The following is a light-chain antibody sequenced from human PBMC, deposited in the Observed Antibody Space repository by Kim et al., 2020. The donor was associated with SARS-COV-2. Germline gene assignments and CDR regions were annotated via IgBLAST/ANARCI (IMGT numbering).Light chain of an antibody. Sequence: QSALTQPRSVSGSPGQSVTISCTGTSSDVGGYNYVSWYQQHPGKVPKLMIYDVSKRPSGVPDRFSGSKSGNTASLTISGLQAEDEADYYCCSYAGSYPVVFGGGTQLTVL. CDR3: CSYAGSYPVV. CDR1: SSDVGGYNY. CDR2: DVS. V-gene: IGLV2-11*01. J-gene: IGLJ2*01.